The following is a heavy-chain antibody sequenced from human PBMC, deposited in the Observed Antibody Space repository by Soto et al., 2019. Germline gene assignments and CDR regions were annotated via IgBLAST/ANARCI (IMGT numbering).Heavy chain of an antibody. D-gene: IGHD3-22*01. CDR1: VFTFSSYS. Sequence: PGGSLRLSCAASVFTFSSYSMNWVRQAPGKGLEWVSYISSSSSTIYYADSVKGRFTISRDNAKNSLYLQMNSLRDEDTAVYYCARDRVTMIVGPQQTYDYWGQGTLVTVSS. CDR2: ISSSSSTI. CDR3: ARDRVTMIVGPQQTYDY. J-gene: IGHJ4*02. V-gene: IGHV3-48*02.